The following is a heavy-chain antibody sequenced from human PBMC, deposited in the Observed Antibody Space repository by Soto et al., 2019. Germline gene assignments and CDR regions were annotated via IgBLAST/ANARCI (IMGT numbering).Heavy chain of an antibody. CDR2: ISSSSSTI. D-gene: IGHD3-16*02. CDR3: ARDYDYVWGSYRYSYYYGMDV. Sequence: EVQLVESGGGLVQPGGSLRLSCAASGFTFSSYSMNWVRQAPGKGLEWVSYISSSSSTIYYADSVKGRFTISRDNAKNSLYLQMNRLRDEDTAVYYCARDYDYVWGSYRYSYYYGMDVWGQGTTVTVSS. J-gene: IGHJ6*02. CDR1: GFTFSSYS. V-gene: IGHV3-48*02.